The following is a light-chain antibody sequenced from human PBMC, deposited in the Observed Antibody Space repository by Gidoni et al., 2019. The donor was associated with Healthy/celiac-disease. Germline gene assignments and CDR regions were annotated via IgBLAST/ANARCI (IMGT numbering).Light chain of an antibody. Sequence: EIVMTQSPATLSVSPGERATLSCRASQSVSSNLAWYQQKPGQAPGLLIYGASTRATGIPARVSGSGSGTEFTLTISSLQSEDFAVYYCQQYNNWPPWTFGQGTKVEIK. CDR3: QQYNNWPPWT. CDR2: GAS. J-gene: IGKJ1*01. CDR1: QSVSSN. V-gene: IGKV3-15*01.